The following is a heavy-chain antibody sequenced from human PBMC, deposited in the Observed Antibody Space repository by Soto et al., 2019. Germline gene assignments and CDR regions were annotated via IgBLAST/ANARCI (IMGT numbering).Heavy chain of an antibody. V-gene: IGHV4-59*11. CDR2: IYYTGTT. D-gene: IGHD7-27*01. CDR1: GGSINNHY. Sequence: QVHLQESGPGLVKPSETLSLTCTVSGGSINNHYWSWFRQPPGKGLEWIGYIYYTGTTNYNPSLKSRVTVSVDTSKSQFSLNLTSLTAADTAIYYCARANWYSEYWGQGALITVSS. CDR3: ARANWYSEY. J-gene: IGHJ4*02.